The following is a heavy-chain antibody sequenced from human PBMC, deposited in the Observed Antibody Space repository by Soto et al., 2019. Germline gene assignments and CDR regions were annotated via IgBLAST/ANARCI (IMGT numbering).Heavy chain of an antibody. V-gene: IGHV3-74*01. CDR3: ARVDAWFLRRTREYGMDV. CDR2: INSDGSST. D-gene: IGHD3-22*01. J-gene: IGHJ6*02. CDR1: GFTFSSYW. Sequence: GGSLRLSCAASGFTFSSYWMHWVRQAPGKGLVWVSRINSDGSSTSYADSVKGRFTISRDNAKNTLYLQMNSMRAEDTAVYYCARVDAWFLRRTREYGMDVWGQGTTVTVSS.